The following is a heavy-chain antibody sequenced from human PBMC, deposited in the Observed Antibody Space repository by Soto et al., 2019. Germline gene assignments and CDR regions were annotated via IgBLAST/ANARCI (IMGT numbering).Heavy chain of an antibody. J-gene: IGHJ4*02. Sequence: LRLSCAASGFTFTRYSMNWVRQAPGKGLEWVSSISSTTNYIYYGDSMKGRFTISRDNAKNSLYLEMNSLRAGDTAVYYCARESEDLTSNFDYWGQGTLVTVSS. CDR3: ARESEDLTSNFDY. CDR1: GFTFTRYS. CDR2: ISSTTNYI. V-gene: IGHV3-21*06.